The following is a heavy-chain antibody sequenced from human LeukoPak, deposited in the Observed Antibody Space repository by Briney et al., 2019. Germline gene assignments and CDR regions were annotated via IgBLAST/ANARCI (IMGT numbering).Heavy chain of an antibody. CDR1: GFTFSSYA. V-gene: IGHV4-39*01. CDR2: IYYSGST. J-gene: IGHJ4*02. D-gene: IGHD3-22*01. Sequence: GSLRLSCAASGFTFSSYAMSWVRQPPGKGLEWIGSIYYSGSTYYNPSLKSRVTISVDTSKNQFSLKLSSVTAADTAVYYCARQVVFYYDSSGYFDYWGQGTLVTVSS. CDR3: ARQVVFYYDSSGYFDY.